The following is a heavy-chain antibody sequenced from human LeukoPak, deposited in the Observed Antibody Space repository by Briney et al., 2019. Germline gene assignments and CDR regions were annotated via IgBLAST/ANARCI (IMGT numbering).Heavy chain of an antibody. J-gene: IGHJ4*02. V-gene: IGHV4-38-2*02. CDR1: GYSISSGYY. Sequence: SETLSLTCTVSGYSISSGYYWVWIRQPPGKGLEWIGSIYHSGSTYYNPSLKSRVTISVDTSKNQFSLKLSSVTAADTAVYYCARPLGLGVDYWGQGTLVTVSS. CDR2: IYHSGST. D-gene: IGHD1-26*01. CDR3: ARPLGLGVDY.